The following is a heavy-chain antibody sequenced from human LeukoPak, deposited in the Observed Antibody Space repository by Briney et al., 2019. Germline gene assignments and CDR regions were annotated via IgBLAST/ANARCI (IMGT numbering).Heavy chain of an antibody. J-gene: IGHJ4*02. Sequence: PGGSLRLSCAASGFTFSSSAMSWVRQAPGEGLEWVSAISNNGGYTYYADSMQGRFTISRDNSKNTLYLQMNSLRAEDTAVYYCAKDRGYYYDSSGYYYFDYWGQGTLVTVSS. V-gene: IGHV3-23*01. CDR2: ISNNGGYT. CDR3: AKDRGYYYDSSGYYYFDY. D-gene: IGHD3-22*01. CDR1: GFTFSSSA.